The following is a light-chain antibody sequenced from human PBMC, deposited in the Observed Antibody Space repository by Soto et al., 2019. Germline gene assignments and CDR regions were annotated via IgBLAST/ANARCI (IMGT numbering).Light chain of an antibody. CDR1: ESVISDY. CDR2: GAS. J-gene: IGKJ2*01. CDR3: QQYVTPPFT. V-gene: IGKV3-20*01. Sequence: EIVLTQSPGTLSLSPGEGATLSCKASESVISDYLAWYQRKPGQAPRLLIYGASNRPTGISDRFSGSGSGTDFTLTITILEPEDFAVYYCQQYVTPPFTFGQGTKLEIK.